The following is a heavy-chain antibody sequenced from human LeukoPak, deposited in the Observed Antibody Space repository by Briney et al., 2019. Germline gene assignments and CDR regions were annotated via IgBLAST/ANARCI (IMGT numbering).Heavy chain of an antibody. Sequence: ASVKVSCKASGYTLTSYGISWVRQAPGQGLEWMGWISAYNGNTNYAQKLQGRVTMTTDTSTSTAYMELRSLRSDDTAVYYCARDPGSIAVAGTGDYWGQGTLVTVSS. D-gene: IGHD6-19*01. CDR1: GYTLTSYG. J-gene: IGHJ4*02. V-gene: IGHV1-18*01. CDR3: ARDPGSIAVAGTGDY. CDR2: ISAYNGNT.